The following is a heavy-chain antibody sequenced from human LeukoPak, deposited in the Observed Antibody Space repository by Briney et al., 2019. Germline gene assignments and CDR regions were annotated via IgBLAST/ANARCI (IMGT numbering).Heavy chain of an antibody. CDR3: ARVEAAAGTVDY. V-gene: IGHV3-48*03. J-gene: IGHJ4*02. Sequence: GGSLRLSCAASGFTFSSYEMNWVRQAPGKGLEWVSYISSSGSTIYYADSVKGRFTISRDNAKNSLYLRMNSLRAEDTAVYYCARVEAAAGTVDYWGQGTLVTVSS. D-gene: IGHD6-13*01. CDR2: ISSSGSTI. CDR1: GFTFSSYE.